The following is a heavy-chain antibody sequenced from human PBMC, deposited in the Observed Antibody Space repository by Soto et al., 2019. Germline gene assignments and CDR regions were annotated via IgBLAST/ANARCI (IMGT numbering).Heavy chain of an antibody. J-gene: IGHJ5*02. CDR2: IYYSGST. CDR3: ARHGYYDILTGYYDNWFDP. D-gene: IGHD3-9*01. CDR1: GGSISSSSYY. V-gene: IGHV4-39*01. Sequence: PSETLSLTCTVSGGSISSSSYYWGWIRQPPGKGLEWIGSIYYSGSTYYNPSLKSRVTISVDTSKNQFSLKLSSVTAADTAVYYCARHGYYDILTGYYDNWFDPWGQGTLVTVSS.